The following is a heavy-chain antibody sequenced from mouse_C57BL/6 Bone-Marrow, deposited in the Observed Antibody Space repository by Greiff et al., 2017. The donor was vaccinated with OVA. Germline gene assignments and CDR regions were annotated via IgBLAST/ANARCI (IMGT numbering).Heavy chain of an antibody. V-gene: IGHV3-6*01. D-gene: IGHD1-1*01. CDR2: IRYDGSN. CDR1: GYSITSGYY. J-gene: IGHJ1*03. Sequence: EVKLMESGPGLVKPSQSLSLTCSVTGYSITSGYYWNWIRQFPGNKLEWMGYIRYDGSNNYNPSLKNRISITRDTSKNQSFLKLNSVTTEDTATYYCARVGRTTVVARDWYFDVWGTGTTVTVSS. CDR3: ARVGRTTVVARDWYFDV.